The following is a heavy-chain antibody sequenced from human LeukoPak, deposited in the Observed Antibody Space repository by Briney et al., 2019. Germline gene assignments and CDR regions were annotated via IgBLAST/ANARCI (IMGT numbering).Heavy chain of an antibody. CDR2: IWYDGSNK. V-gene: IGHV3-33*01. CDR1: GFTFSSYG. CDR3: ATSRGFDFDY. J-gene: IGHJ4*02. D-gene: IGHD1/OR15-1a*01. Sequence: GGSLRLSCAASGFTFSSYGMHWVRQAPDKGLEWVAVIWYDGSNKYYADSVKGRFTISRDNSKNTLYLQMNSLRAEDTAVYYCATSRGFDFDYWGQGTLVTVSS.